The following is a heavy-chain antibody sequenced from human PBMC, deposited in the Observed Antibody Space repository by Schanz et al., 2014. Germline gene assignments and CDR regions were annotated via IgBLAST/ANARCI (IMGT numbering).Heavy chain of an antibody. CDR3: ARLSVAGRPHVNYWYFDL. CDR2: INPNTGGT. D-gene: IGHD6-19*01. Sequence: QGQLVQSGPEVKEPGASVKVSCEASRYTFNTYGLNWVRQAPGQGLEWMGWINPNTGGTNFAQKFQGWVTMTRDTSISTAYMEVSRLKSDDTAVYYCARLSVAGRPHVNYWYFDLWGRGTLVTVSS. J-gene: IGHJ2*01. V-gene: IGHV1-2*04. CDR1: RYTFNTYG.